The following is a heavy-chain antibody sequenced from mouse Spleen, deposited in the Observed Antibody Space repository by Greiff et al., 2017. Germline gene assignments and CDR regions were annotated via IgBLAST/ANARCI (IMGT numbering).Heavy chain of an antibody. J-gene: IGHJ3*01. V-gene: IGHV14-1*01. CDR1: GFNIKDYY. Sequence: VQLKESGAELVRPGASVKLSCTASGFNIKDYYMHWVKQRPEQGLEWIGRIDPEDGDTEYAPKFQGKATMTADTSSNTAYLQLSSLTSEDTAVYYCTRGYGYDGAWFAYWGQGTLVTVSA. CDR3: TRGYGYDGAWFAY. D-gene: IGHD2-2*01. CDR2: IDPEDGDT.